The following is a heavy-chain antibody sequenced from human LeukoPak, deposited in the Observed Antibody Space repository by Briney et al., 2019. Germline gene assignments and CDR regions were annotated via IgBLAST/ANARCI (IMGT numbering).Heavy chain of an antibody. CDR2: IGYDGSKK. Sequence: GGSLRLSCEASGFTFSNYGIHWVRQAPGKGLEWVAIIGYDGSKKYYADTVKGRFTISRDNSKNTLYLQMNSLTVEDTALYYCAKDLAGGGYTSWGQGTLVTVSS. CDR3: AKDLAGGGYTS. V-gene: IGHV3-30*02. D-gene: IGHD5-12*01. CDR1: GFTFSNYG. J-gene: IGHJ4*02.